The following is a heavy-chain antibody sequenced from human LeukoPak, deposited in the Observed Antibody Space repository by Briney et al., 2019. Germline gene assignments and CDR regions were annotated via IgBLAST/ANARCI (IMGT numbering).Heavy chain of an antibody. CDR2: IKQDGSEK. CDR1: GFTFSSYW. CDR3: ARRGYDRSPYYYYYMDV. J-gene: IGHJ6*03. V-gene: IGHV3-7*01. D-gene: IGHD1-14*01. Sequence: QPGGSLRLSCAASGFTFSSYWMSWVRQAPGKGLEWAANIKQDGSEKYYVDSVKGRFTISRDNAKNSLYLQMNSLRAEDTAVYYCARRGYDRSPYYYYYMDVWGKGTTVTVSS.